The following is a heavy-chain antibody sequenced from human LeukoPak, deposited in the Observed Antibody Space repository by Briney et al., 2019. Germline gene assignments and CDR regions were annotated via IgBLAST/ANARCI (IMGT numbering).Heavy chain of an antibody. V-gene: IGHV1-18*04. D-gene: IGHD3-10*01. CDR2: ISAYNGNT. Sequence: GASVKVSCRASGYTFTSYGISWVRQAPGQGLEWMGWISAYNGNTNYAQKLQGRVTMTTDTSTSTAYMELRSLRSDDTAVYYCARDDWVVRGVNYYFDYWAREPWSPSPQ. CDR1: GYTFTSYG. CDR3: ARDDWVVRGVNYYFDY. J-gene: IGHJ4*02.